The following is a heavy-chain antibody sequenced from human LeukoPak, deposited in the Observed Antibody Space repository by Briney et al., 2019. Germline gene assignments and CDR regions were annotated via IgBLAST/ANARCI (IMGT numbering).Heavy chain of an antibody. CDR1: GASITSYF. V-gene: IGHV4-4*07. D-gene: IGHD2-15*01. J-gene: IGHJ4*02. CDR2: VYTSGST. CDR3: ARSVMGAAEWYFDY. Sequence: SETLSLTCTVSGASITSYFWSWIRQPPGKGLEWIGRVYTSGSTNYNPSLKSRVTMSVDTSKNQFSLKLSSVTAADTAMYFCARSVMGAAEWYFDYWGQGTLVTVSS.